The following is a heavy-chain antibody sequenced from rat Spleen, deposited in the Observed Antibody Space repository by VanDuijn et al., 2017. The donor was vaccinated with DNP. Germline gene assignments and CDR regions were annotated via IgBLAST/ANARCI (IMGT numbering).Heavy chain of an antibody. CDR2: ISYRGYT. D-gene: IGHD1-4*01. J-gene: IGHJ2*01. CDR1: GFSITNNY. V-gene: IGHV3-1*01. Sequence: EVQLQESGPGLVKPSQSLSLTCSVTGFSITNNYWAWIRRFPGNKLEWMGYISYRGYTHYNSFLRSRVSITRDTSKNQFFLQVNSIIAEDTATYYCARWTTGFDYWGQGVMVTVSS. CDR3: ARWTTGFDY.